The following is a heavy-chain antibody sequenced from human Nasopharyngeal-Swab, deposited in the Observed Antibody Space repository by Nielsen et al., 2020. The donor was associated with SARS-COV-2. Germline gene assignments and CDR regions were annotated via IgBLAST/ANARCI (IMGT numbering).Heavy chain of an antibody. V-gene: IGHV3-30-3*01. D-gene: IGHD1-26*01. CDR2: ISYDGSNK. J-gene: IGHJ3*02. CDR1: GLTFSSYA. CDR3: ARPNSGSYRAAFDI. Sequence: GESLKISCAASGLTFSSYAMHWVRQAPGKGLEWVAVISYDGSNKYYADSVKGRFTISRDNSKNTLYLQMNSLRAEDTAVYYCARPNSGSYRAAFDIWGQGTMVTVSS.